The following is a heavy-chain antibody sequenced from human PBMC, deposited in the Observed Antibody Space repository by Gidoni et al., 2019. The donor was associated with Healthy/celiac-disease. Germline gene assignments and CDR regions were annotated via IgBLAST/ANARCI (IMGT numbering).Heavy chain of an antibody. V-gene: IGHV3-74*01. D-gene: IGHD3-3*01. J-gene: IGHJ5*02. CDR2: INSDGSST. CDR1: GFTFSSYC. Sequence: EVQLVESGGGLVQPGGSLRLSCAASGFTFSSYCMHWVRQAPGKGLVWVSRINSDGSSTSYADSVKGRFTISRDNAKNTLYLQMNSLRAEDTAVYYCARVDYDFWSGPAGGWFDPWGQGTLVTVSS. CDR3: ARVDYDFWSGPAGGWFDP.